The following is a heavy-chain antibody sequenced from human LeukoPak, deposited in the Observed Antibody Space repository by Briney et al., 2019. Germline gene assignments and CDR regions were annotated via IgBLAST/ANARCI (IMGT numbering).Heavy chain of an antibody. Sequence: GGSLRLPCAASGFTVSSNYMSWVRQAPGKGLEWVSVIYSGGSTHYADSVKGRFTISRDNSKNTLYLQMSSLRAEDTAVYYCARGYYYDSSSYFTDAFHIWGQGTMVTVSS. D-gene: IGHD3-22*01. CDR1: GFTVSSNY. CDR2: IYSGGST. V-gene: IGHV3-66*01. J-gene: IGHJ3*02. CDR3: ARGYYYDSSSYFTDAFHI.